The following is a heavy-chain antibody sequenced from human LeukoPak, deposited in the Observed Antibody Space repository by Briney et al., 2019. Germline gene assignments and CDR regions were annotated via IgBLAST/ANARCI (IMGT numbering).Heavy chain of an antibody. V-gene: IGHV4-4*02. CDR2: IYHDGST. CDR1: GGSISSNNW. Sequence: PSDTLSLTCAVSGGSISSNNWWIWVRQSPEKGLEWIGEIYHDGSTNYNPSLKSRVTISMDKSKNQLSLKLNFVTAADTAVYYCARDRGGYTYSHDYWGQGTLVTVSS. J-gene: IGHJ4*02. CDR3: ARDRGGYTYSHDY. D-gene: IGHD5-18*01.